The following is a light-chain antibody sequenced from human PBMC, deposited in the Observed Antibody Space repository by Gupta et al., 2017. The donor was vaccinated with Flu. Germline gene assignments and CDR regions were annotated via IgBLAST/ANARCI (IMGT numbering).Light chain of an antibody. J-gene: IGLJ1*01. Sequence: SVTISCTGTSSDVGAYNYFSWYQQDPDNAHKLMIYDVNKRTAGVPDRFSGSKSGDTASLTISGLQAEEEADYYCCSDSGRYPYIFGTGTKVTVL. CDR1: SSDVGAYNY. CDR2: DVN. CDR3: CSDSGRYPYI. V-gene: IGLV2-11*03.